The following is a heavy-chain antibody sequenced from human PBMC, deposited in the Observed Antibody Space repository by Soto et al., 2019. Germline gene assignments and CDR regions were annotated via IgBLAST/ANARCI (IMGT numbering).Heavy chain of an antibody. J-gene: IGHJ4*02. V-gene: IGHV1-69*06. CDR1: GYSFSSHA. CDR2: IIPVFGTP. D-gene: IGHD6-13*01. CDR3: ARGAALSTSWYWGDGLDS. Sequence: QVQLEQSGSEVKKSGSSVKVSCKASGYSFSSHAITWVRQAPGQGLEWMGGIIPVFGTPSYAQKFQGRVTISADKSKNPSYLEVRSLRSEDTAVYYCARGAALSTSWYWGDGLDSWGQGTQVTVSS.